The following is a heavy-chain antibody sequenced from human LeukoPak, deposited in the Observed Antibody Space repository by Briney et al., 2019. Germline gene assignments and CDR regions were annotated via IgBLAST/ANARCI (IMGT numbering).Heavy chain of an antibody. Sequence: GGSLGLSCAASGFTFSSYAMSWVRQAPGKGLEWVSGISGSGRSTNYADSVKGRFTISRDNSKNTLYLQMNSLRAEDTAIYYCARNPYNWNYGDYWGQGTLVTVSS. CDR3: ARNPYNWNYGDY. D-gene: IGHD1-20*01. V-gene: IGHV3-23*01. CDR1: GFTFSSYA. CDR2: ISGSGRST. J-gene: IGHJ4*02.